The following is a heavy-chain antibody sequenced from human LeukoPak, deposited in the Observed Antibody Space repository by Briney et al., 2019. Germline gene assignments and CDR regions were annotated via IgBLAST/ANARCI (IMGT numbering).Heavy chain of an antibody. CDR1: GFTVSSNY. D-gene: IGHD1-7*01. CDR3: TTYWSYEADY. V-gene: IGHV3-15*01. Sequence: GGSLRLSCAASGFTVSSNYMSWVRQAPGKGLEWVGRIKSKTDGGTTDYAASVKGRFTISRDDSKNTLYLQMNSLKTEDTAVYYCTTYWSYEADYWGQGTLVTVSS. CDR2: IKSKTDGGTT. J-gene: IGHJ4*02.